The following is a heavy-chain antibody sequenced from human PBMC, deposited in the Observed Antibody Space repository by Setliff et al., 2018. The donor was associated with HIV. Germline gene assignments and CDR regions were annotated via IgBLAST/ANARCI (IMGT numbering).Heavy chain of an antibody. J-gene: IGHJ3*02. CDR1: GGSISSSSYY. CDR2: IYYSGST. Sequence: SETLSLTCTVSGGSISSSSYYWGWIRQPPGKGLEWIGSIYYSGSTYYNPSLKSRVTISVDTSKNQFSLKLSSVTAADTAVYYCARHGRWLHSLDIWGQGTMVTVSS. CDR3: ARHGRWLHSLDI. V-gene: IGHV4-39*01. D-gene: IGHD5-12*01.